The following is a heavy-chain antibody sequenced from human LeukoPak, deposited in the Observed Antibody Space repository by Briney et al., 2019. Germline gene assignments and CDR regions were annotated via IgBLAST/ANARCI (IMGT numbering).Heavy chain of an antibody. D-gene: IGHD1/OR15-1a*01. Sequence: PGGSLRLSCAVSGFNFDTYAMNWVRQAPGKGLEWVSSINSDSEFIYYADSVEGRFTISRDNAKNSLYLQMNSLRADDTAVYYCVTFSSGITAPIYYFDYWGQGSLVTVSS. CDR2: INSDSEFI. CDR3: VTFSSGITAPIYYFDY. CDR1: GFNFDTYA. J-gene: IGHJ4*02. V-gene: IGHV3-21*01.